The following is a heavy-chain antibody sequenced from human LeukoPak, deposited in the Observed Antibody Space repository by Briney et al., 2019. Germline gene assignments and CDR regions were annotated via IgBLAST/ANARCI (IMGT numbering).Heavy chain of an antibody. CDR3: AKAHANTPVVTN. CDR2: ISGGSSGST. Sequence: GGSLRLSCAASGFTFSDYAMSWVRQAPGKGLEWLSVISGGSSGSTYYADSVTGRFTVSRDNSKNTVDLQMNNLRVDDTAIYYCAKAHANTPVVTNWGQGILVSVSS. D-gene: IGHD2-21*02. CDR1: GFTFSDYA. J-gene: IGHJ4*02. V-gene: IGHV3-23*01.